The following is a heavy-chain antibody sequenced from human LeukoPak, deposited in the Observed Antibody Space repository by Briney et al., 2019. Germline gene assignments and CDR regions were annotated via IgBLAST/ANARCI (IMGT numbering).Heavy chain of an antibody. J-gene: IGHJ3*02. CDR2: IIPIFGTA. V-gene: IGHV1-69*01. CDR3: ARTGKMTVPAAKVDAFDI. D-gene: IGHD2-2*01. Sequence: SVKVSCKASGGTFSSYAISWVRQAPGHGLEWMGGIIPIFGTANYAQKFQGRVTITADESTSTAYMELSSLRSEDTAVYYCARTGKMTVPAAKVDAFDIWGQGTMVTVSS. CDR1: GGTFSSYA.